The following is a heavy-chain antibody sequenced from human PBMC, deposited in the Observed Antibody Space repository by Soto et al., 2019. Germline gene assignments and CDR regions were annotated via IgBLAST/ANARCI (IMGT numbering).Heavy chain of an antibody. J-gene: IGHJ4*02. V-gene: IGHV3-7*03. Sequence: PGGALRLSCAASGFTFSSYWMSWVRQAPGKGLEWVANIKQDGSEKYYVDSVKGRFTISRDNTKNSLYLQMNSLRSDDTAVYYCAKDTGMDLTMDYWGQGTLVTVSS. D-gene: IGHD3-10*01. CDR2: IKQDGSEK. CDR3: AKDTGMDLTMDY. CDR1: GFTFSSYW.